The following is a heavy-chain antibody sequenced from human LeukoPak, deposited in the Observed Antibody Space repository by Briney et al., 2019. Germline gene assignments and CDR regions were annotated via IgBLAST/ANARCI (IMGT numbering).Heavy chain of an antibody. CDR3: ARGTYYDSSAYSGVRLFDY. D-gene: IGHD3-22*01. J-gene: IGHJ4*02. V-gene: IGHV1-2*02. CDR2: INPNSGRT. CDR1: GYTFTSYY. Sequence: GASVKVSCKASGYTFTSYYMHWVGQAPGQGLEWMGWINPNSGRTNYAQKFQGRVTMTSDTPISTAYMDLSRLRSDDTALYYCARGTYYDSSAYSGVRLFDYWGQGTLVTVSS.